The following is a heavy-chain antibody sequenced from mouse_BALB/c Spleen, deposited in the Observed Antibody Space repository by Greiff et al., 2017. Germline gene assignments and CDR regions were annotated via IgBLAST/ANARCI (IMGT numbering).Heavy chain of an antibody. CDR1: GYTFTNYW. J-gene: IGHJ4*01. D-gene: IGHD6-1*01. Sequence: QVQLKESGAELVRPGTSVKISCKASGYTFTNYWLGWVKQRPGHGLEWIGDIYPGGGYTNYNEKFKGKATLTADTSSSTAYMQLSSLTSEDSAVYCCARSEAGHYYAMDYWGQGTSVTVSS. V-gene: IGHV1-63*02. CDR2: IYPGGGYT. CDR3: ARSEAGHYYAMDY.